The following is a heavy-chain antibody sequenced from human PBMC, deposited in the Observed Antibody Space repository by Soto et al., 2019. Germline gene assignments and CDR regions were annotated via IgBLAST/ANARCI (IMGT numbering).Heavy chain of an antibody. CDR1: GFTFSSYA. V-gene: IGHV3-23*01. D-gene: IGHD4-17*01. J-gene: IGHJ4*02. CDR2: ISGSGGST. CDR3: AKRVAPPLTPDYYGDYLFSFDY. Sequence: GGSLRLSCAASGFTFSSYAMSWVRQAPGKGLEWVSAISGSGGSTYYADSVKGRFTISRDNSKNTLYLQMNSLRAEDTAVYYCAKRVAPPLTPDYYGDYLFSFDYWGQGTLVTVSS.